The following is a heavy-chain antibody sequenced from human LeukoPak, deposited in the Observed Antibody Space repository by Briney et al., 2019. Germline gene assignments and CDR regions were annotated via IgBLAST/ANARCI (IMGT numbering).Heavy chain of an antibody. CDR2: IYYSGST. Sequence: PSETLSLTCTVSGGSISSSSYYWGWIRQPPGKGLEWIGSIYYSGSTYYNPSLKSRVTISVDTSKNQFSLKLSSVTAADTAVYYCARDRTGTRNYYMDVWGKGTTVTVSS. CDR1: GGSISSSSYY. CDR3: ARDRTGTRNYYMDV. D-gene: IGHD1-7*01. V-gene: IGHV4-39*07. J-gene: IGHJ6*03.